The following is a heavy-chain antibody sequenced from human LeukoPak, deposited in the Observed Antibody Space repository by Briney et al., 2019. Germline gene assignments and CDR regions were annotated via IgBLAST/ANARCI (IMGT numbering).Heavy chain of an antibody. Sequence: PSETLSLTCTVSGYSLSSDYYWGWIRRPPGKGLEWIGSIYHSGITYYNPSLKSRVAISVDTSKNQFSLKLSSVTAADTAMYYCARSGMVGTIRWFDPWGQGTLVTVSS. CDR3: ARSGMVGTIRWFDP. J-gene: IGHJ5*02. V-gene: IGHV4-38-2*02. CDR2: IYHSGIT. CDR1: GYSLSSDYY. D-gene: IGHD1-26*01.